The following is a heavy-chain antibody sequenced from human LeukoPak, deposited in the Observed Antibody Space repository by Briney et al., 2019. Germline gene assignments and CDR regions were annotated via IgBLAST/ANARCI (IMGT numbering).Heavy chain of an antibody. CDR2: INPSGGST. D-gene: IGHD3-22*01. J-gene: IGHJ4*02. Sequence: ASVKVSCKASGYTFTGYYMHWVRQAPGQGLEWMGIINPSGGSTSYAQKFQGRVTMTRDMSTSTVYMELSSLRSEDTAVYYCARGGVVDYYDSSGYYFDYWGQGTLVTVSS. V-gene: IGHV1-46*01. CDR1: GYTFTGYY. CDR3: ARGGVVDYYDSSGYYFDY.